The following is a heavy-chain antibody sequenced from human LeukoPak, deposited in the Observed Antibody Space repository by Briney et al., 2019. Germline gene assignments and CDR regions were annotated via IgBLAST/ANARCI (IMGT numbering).Heavy chain of an antibody. Sequence: PSETLSLTCAVYGGSFSGYYWSWIRQPPGKGLEWIGEINHSGSTYYNPSLKSRVTISVDTSKNQFSLKLSSVTAADTAVYYCARQIGYYDFWSGRHFDYWGQGTLVTVSS. J-gene: IGHJ4*02. CDR2: INHSGST. D-gene: IGHD3-3*01. V-gene: IGHV4-34*01. CDR3: ARQIGYYDFWSGRHFDY. CDR1: GGSFSGYY.